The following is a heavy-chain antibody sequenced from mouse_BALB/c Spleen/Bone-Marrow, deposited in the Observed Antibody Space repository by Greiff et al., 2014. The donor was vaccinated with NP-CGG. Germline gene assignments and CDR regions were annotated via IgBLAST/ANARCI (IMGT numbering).Heavy chain of an antibody. CDR1: GYAFTNYL. D-gene: IGHD2-4*01. CDR3: ARAITDAMDY. CDR2: INSGSGGT. V-gene: IGHV1-54*01. J-gene: IGHJ4*01. Sequence: QVQLQQSGAELVRPGTSVKVSCKGSGYAFTNYLIEWVKQRPGQGLEWIGVINSGSGGTKYNEKFKGKATLTADKSSSTAYMQLSSLTSDDSAVYFCARAITDAMDYWGQGTSVTVS.